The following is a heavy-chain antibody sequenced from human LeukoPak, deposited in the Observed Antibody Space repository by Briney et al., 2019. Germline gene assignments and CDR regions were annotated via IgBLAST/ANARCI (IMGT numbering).Heavy chain of an antibody. J-gene: IGHJ4*02. CDR2: IYYSGST. V-gene: IGHV4-59*08. D-gene: IGHD6-19*01. Sequence: SETLSLTCTVSGGSISSYYWSWIRQPPGKGLEWIGYIYYSGSTYYNPSLKSRVTISVDTSKNQFSLKLSSVTAADTAVYYCASLSSGWYNDYWGQGTLVTVSS. CDR1: GGSISSYY. CDR3: ASLSSGWYNDY.